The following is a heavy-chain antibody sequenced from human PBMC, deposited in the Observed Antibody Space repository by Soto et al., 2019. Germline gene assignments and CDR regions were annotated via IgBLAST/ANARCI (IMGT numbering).Heavy chain of an antibody. CDR1: GYAISSGYY. Sequence: SETLSLTCDVSGYAISSGYYWGWIRQPPGKGLEWIGSAYHNGNANYNPSLESRVTISIDTSKNQFSLELTSVTAADTAVYYCATQSRNWGWGAFDVWGQGTMVT. CDR3: ATQSRNWGWGAFDV. CDR2: AYHNGNA. J-gene: IGHJ3*01. V-gene: IGHV4-38-2*01. D-gene: IGHD7-27*01.